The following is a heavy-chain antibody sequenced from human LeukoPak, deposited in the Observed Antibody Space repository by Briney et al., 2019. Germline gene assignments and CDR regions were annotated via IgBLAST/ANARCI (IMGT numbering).Heavy chain of an antibody. V-gene: IGHV5-51*01. J-gene: IGHJ6*03. CDR2: IYPGDSDT. CDR1: GYSFTSYW. D-gene: IGHD1-26*01. Sequence: GESLKISCKGSGYSFTSYWIGWVRQMPGKGLEWMGIIYPGDSDTRFSPSFQGQVTMSVDKSITTAYLQWNSLKTSDTAIYFCARGPYSENYSKSPYYYYYMDVWGTGTTVTVSS. CDR3: ARGPYSENYSKSPYYYYYMDV.